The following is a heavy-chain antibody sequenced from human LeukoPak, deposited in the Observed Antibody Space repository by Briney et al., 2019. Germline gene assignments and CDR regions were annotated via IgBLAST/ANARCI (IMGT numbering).Heavy chain of an antibody. V-gene: IGHV3-15*01. J-gene: IGHJ4*02. CDR3: TTGGDVTHFDY. D-gene: IGHD4-17*01. CDR1: GFTFSNAW. Sequence: GGSLRLSCAASGFTFSNAWMSWVRQAAGKGLEWVGRIKSKADGGTTDYAAPVKGRFTISRDDSKNTLYLQMNSLKTEDTAVYYCTTGGDVTHFDYWGQGTLVTVSS. CDR2: IKSKADGGTT.